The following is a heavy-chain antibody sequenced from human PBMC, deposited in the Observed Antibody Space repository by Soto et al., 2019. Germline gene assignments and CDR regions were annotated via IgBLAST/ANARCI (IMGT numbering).Heavy chain of an antibody. J-gene: IGHJ4*02. CDR1: GFTFSSYS. V-gene: IGHV3-48*01. Sequence: EVQLVESGGGLVQPGGSLRLSCAASGFTFSSYSMNWVRQAPGKGLEWVSYISSSSSTIYYADSVKGRFTISRDNAKHSLYLQMNSLRAEDTAVYYCARDTQVAGTVTTGSDYFDYWGQGTLVTVSS. CDR2: ISSSSSTI. D-gene: IGHD4-17*01. CDR3: ARDTQVAGTVTTGSDYFDY.